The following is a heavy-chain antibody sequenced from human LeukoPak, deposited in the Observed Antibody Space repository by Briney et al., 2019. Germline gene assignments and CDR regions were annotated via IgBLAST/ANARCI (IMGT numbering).Heavy chain of an antibody. CDR3: AGTGVTFDY. CDR2: FSHTGST. Sequence: PSETLSLTCAVSGAPVSGGGNSWSWIRQPPGKGLEWIGWFSHTGSTYYNPSLKSRVTISVDRSNNQFSLKLRPMTAADTAVYYCAGTGVTFDYWGQGTLVTVSS. J-gene: IGHJ4*02. CDR1: GAPVSGGGNS. V-gene: IGHV4-30-2*01. D-gene: IGHD4-23*01.